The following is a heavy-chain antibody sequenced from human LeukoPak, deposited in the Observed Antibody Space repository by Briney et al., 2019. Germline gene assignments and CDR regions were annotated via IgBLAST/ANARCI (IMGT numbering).Heavy chain of an antibody. Sequence: ASVKVSCKASGYTFTGYYMHWVRQAHGQGLEWMGWINPNSGGTNYAQKFQGRVTMTRDTSINTAYMELSRLRSDDTAVYYCARGGTYYYDSRPQYFDSWGQGTLVTVSS. D-gene: IGHD3-22*01. CDR2: INPNSGGT. CDR1: GYTFTGYY. V-gene: IGHV1-2*02. J-gene: IGHJ4*02. CDR3: ARGGTYYYDSRPQYFDS.